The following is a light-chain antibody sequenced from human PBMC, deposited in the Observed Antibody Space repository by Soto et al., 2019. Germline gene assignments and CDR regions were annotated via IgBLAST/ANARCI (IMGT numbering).Light chain of an antibody. CDR3: SSYTSSSTYV. V-gene: IGLV2-14*01. CDR1: SSDVGGYNY. J-gene: IGLJ1*01. CDR2: DVS. Sequence: QSVLTQPGSVSGSPGQSIAISCTGTSSDVGGYNYVSWYQQHPGKAPKLMVYDVSNRPSGVSNRFSGSKSGNTASLTISGLQAEDEADYYCSSYTSSSTYVFGTGTQLTVL.